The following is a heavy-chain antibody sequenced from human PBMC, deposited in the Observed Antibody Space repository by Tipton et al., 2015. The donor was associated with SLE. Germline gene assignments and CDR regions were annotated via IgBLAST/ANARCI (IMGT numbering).Heavy chain of an antibody. J-gene: IGHJ5*02. V-gene: IGHV4-38-2*01. CDR2: IYHSGST. D-gene: IGHD6-13*01. CDR3: ARGSSWYH. Sequence: TLSLTCAVSGYSISSGYYWGWIRQPPGKGLEWIGSIYHSGSTYYNPSLKSRVTISVDKSKNQFSLKLSSVTAAGTAVYYCARGSSWYHWGQGTLVTVSS. CDR1: GYSISSGYY.